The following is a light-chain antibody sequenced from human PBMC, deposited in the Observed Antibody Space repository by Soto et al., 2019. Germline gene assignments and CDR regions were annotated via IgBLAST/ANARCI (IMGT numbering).Light chain of an antibody. CDR3: CSYAGSPRV. CDR1: SSDVGSYNL. J-gene: IGLJ3*02. CDR2: EVS. V-gene: IGLV2-23*02. Sequence: QSALTQPASVSGSPGQSITISCTGTSSDVGSYNLVSWYQQHPGKAPKLMIYEVSKWPSGVSNRFSGSKSGNTASLTISGLQAEDEADYYCCSYAGSPRVFGGGTKLTVL.